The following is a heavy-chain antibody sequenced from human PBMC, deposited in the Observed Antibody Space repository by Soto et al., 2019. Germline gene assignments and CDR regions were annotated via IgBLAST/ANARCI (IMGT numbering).Heavy chain of an antibody. Sequence: SVTMSLTCTVAGASISSGAAYRSWIRQPPGKGLEWVGYIYYGGTTSYNPSLQSRVTISLETSKSQFSLRLTSVTAAATAVHYWASRGVYSQSPAPWAPGTLVPVSP. J-gene: IGHJ5*02. CDR1: GASISSGAAY. CDR3: ASRGVYSQSPAP. V-gene: IGHV4-61*08. CDR2: IYYGGTT. D-gene: IGHD3-10*01.